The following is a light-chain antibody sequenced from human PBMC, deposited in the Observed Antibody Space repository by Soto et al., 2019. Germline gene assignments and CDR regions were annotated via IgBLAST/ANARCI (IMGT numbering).Light chain of an antibody. CDR1: QGISSW. J-gene: IGKJ1*01. CDR3: QQDNSFPRA. Sequence: DIRMTQSPSPVSASVGDRVTITSRASQGISSWLAWYQQKPGKAPMLLIYAASSSQSGVLSRFSGSGSGTEFTLTISCLQHDDFATYYCQQDNSFPRAFRQGTKVEIK. V-gene: IGKV1-12*01. CDR2: AAS.